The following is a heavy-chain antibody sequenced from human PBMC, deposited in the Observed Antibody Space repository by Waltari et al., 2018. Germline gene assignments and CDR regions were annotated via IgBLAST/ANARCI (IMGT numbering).Heavy chain of an antibody. J-gene: IGHJ4*02. CDR2: IYYSGST. Sequence: QLQLQESGPGLVKPSETLSLTCTVSGGSISSSSYYWGWIRQPPGKGLEWIGRIYYSGSTYYNPSLKSRVTISVDTSKNQFSLKLSSVTAADTAVYYCARLDALRYSYGRWGQGTLVTVSS. CDR1: GGSISSSSYY. V-gene: IGHV4-39*01. D-gene: IGHD5-18*01. CDR3: ARLDALRYSYGR.